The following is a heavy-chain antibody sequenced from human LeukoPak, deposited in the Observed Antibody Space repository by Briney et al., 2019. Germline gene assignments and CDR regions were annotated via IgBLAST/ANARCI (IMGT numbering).Heavy chain of an antibody. Sequence: GGSLRLSCAASGFTFSSYGMHWVRQAPGKGLEWVAVISYDGSNKYYADSVKGRFTISRDNSKNTLYLQMNSLRVEDTAVYYCTRDLTDYDVSTGLHHYYMDVWGQGTTVTVSS. V-gene: IGHV3-30*03. CDR3: TRDLTDYDVSTGLHHYYMDV. CDR1: GFTFSSYG. CDR2: ISYDGSNK. D-gene: IGHD3-9*01. J-gene: IGHJ6*02.